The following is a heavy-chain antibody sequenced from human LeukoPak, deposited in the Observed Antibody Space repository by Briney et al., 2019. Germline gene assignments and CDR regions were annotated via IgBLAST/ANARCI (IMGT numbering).Heavy chain of an antibody. Sequence: PGGSLRLSCAASGFTFSSYWMTWVRQAPGKGLEWVSAISGSGDSTYYADSVKGRFTISRDNSKNTLYLRMNSLRAEDTAVYYCAKDRGDYGDFFDYWGQGTLVTVSS. J-gene: IGHJ4*02. CDR1: GFTFSSYW. V-gene: IGHV3-23*01. CDR3: AKDRGDYGDFFDY. CDR2: ISGSGDST. D-gene: IGHD4-17*01.